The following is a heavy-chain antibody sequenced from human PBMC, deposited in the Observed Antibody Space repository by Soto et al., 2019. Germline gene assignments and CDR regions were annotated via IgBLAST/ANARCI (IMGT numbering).Heavy chain of an antibody. CDR2: IYDSGSI. V-gene: IGHV4-59*01. CDR3: SRTLVIPRGANWFDP. Sequence: PSETLSLTCTVSGGFISSYYWSWIRQPPGKGLEWIGDIYDSGSINHNPSLKGRVTISVDTSKNQFSLKLSSVTAADTAVYYWSRTLVIPRGANWFDPWGQGTLVTVSS. CDR1: GGFISSYY. J-gene: IGHJ5*02. D-gene: IGHD2-2*01.